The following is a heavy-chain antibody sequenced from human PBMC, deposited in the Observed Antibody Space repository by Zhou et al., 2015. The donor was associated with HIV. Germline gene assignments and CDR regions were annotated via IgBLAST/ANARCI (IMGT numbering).Heavy chain of an antibody. CDR2: IWYDSRDQ. J-gene: IGHJ3*01. CDR3: ARRGSVDPGTINTYDV. CDR1: GFTFRTYG. Sequence: QVQLVESGGGVVQPGRSLRLSCAASGFTFRTYGMHWVRQAPGKGLEWVSAIWYDSRDQYYADSVRGRFTISRDNSKNTLYLQMNSLTAEDTAVYYCARRGSVDPGTINTYDVWGQGTVVSVSS. V-gene: IGHV3-33*01. D-gene: IGHD3-9*01.